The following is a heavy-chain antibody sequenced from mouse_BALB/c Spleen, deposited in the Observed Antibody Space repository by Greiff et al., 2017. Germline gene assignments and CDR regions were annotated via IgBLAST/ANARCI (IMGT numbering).Heavy chain of an antibody. V-gene: IGHV1-15*01. Sequence: QVQLQQSGAELVRPGASVTLSCKASGYTFTDYEMHWVKQTPVHGLEWIGAIDPETGGTAYNQKFKGKATLTADKSSSTAYMELRSLTSEDYAVYYCTRDYSVAYWGQGTLVTVSA. D-gene: IGHD1-1*02. CDR2: IDPETGGT. J-gene: IGHJ3*01. CDR1: GYTFTDYE. CDR3: TRDYSVAY.